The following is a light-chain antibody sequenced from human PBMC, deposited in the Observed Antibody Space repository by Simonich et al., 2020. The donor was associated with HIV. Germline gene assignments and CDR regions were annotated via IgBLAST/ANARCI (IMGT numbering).Light chain of an antibody. Sequence: DIVMTQSPLSLPVTPGEPASISYRSSQSLLHSNVYNYLDWYLKNPGQSPQLLIYLGSNRASGVPDRFSGSGSGTDFTLKISRVEAEDVGVYYCMQALQTPYTFGQGTKLEIK. V-gene: IGKV2-28*01. CDR3: MQALQTPYT. J-gene: IGKJ2*01. CDR1: QSLLHSNVYNY. CDR2: LGS.